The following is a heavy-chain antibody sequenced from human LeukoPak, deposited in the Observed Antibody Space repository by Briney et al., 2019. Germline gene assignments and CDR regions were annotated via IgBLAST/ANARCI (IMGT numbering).Heavy chain of an antibody. J-gene: IGHJ4*02. D-gene: IGHD3-22*01. CDR3: AKDATGYYYYPYFYS. CDR1: GFTFETYA. Sequence: PGGSLRLSCAASGFTFETYAMHWVRHTPGKGLEWASGISGNEDSVAYADSVKGRFTISRDNAKNSLFLQMNSLRPEDTAFYYCAKDATGYYYYPYFYSWGQGTLVTVSS. CDR2: ISGNEDSV. V-gene: IGHV3-9*01.